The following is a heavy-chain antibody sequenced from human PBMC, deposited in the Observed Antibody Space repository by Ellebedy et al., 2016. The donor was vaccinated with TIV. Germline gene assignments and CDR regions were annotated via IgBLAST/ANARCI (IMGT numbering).Heavy chain of an antibody. D-gene: IGHD1-1*01. CDR2: LHSDGTTT. J-gene: IGHJ2*01. CDR3: ARSGRERRSWYFDL. CDR1: GFTFNNYW. Sequence: GESLKISCAASGFTFNNYWMHWVRQVPGKGLVWVSRLHSDGTTTSYADSVKGRFTISRDNAKNTLYLQMRSLRAEDTAVYYCARSGRERRSWYFDLWGRGTLVTVSS. V-gene: IGHV3-74*01.